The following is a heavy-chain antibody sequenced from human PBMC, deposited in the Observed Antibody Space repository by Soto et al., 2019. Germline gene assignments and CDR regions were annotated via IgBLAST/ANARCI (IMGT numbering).Heavy chain of an antibody. Sequence: GGSLRLSCAASGFTFSSYAMSWVRQATGKGLEWVSAISGSGGSTYYADSVKGRFTISRDNSKNTLYLQMNSLRAEDTAVYYCAKDHCTNGVCYNFDYWGQGTLVTVSS. CDR1: GFTFSSYA. CDR3: AKDHCTNGVCYNFDY. CDR2: ISGSGGST. D-gene: IGHD2-8*01. V-gene: IGHV3-23*01. J-gene: IGHJ4*02.